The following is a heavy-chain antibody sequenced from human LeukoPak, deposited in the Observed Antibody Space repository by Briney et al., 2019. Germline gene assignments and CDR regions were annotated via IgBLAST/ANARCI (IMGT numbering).Heavy chain of an antibody. D-gene: IGHD1-26*01. V-gene: IGHV4-4*02. J-gene: IGHJ4*02. CDR2: ISLRGRT. CDR3: SRESGPFCPFGY. CDR1: GGSIPRTNW. Sequence: KPSETLSLTCGVSGGSIPRTNWGSLVRPPPGQGLGWVGEISLRGRTNYNPSLNSRVTMSLDESKNQLSLNLTSVTAADTAIYYCSRESGPFCPFGYWGQGTLVTVPS.